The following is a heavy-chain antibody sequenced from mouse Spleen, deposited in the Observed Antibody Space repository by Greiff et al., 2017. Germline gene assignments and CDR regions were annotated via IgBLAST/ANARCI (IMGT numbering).Heavy chain of an antibody. CDR1: GYSITSDYA. V-gene: IGHV3-2*02. D-gene: IGHD1-1*01. Sequence: ESGPGLVKPSQSLSLTCTVTGYSITSDYAWNWIRQFPGNKLEWMGYISYSGSTSYNPSLKSRISITRDTSKNQFFLQLNSVTTEDTATYYCARETTVGAMDYWGQGTSVTVSS. CDR3: ARETTVGAMDY. J-gene: IGHJ4*01. CDR2: ISYSGST.